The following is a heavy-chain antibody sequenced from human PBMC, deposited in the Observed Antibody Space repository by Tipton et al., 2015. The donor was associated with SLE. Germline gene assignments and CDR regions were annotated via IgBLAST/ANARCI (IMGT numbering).Heavy chain of an antibody. CDR3: ARHNYFDSSGYYGDAFDI. CDR2: VYISGSP. CDR1: GDSITSGTYY. V-gene: IGHV4-61*02. D-gene: IGHD3-22*01. Sequence: TLSLTCTVSGDSITSGTYYWSWIRQPAGKGLACIGRVYISGSPNYNPSLQSRVTISLDMSNNQFSLKLTSVTAADTAVYYCARHNYFDSSGYYGDAFDIWGQGTMVTVSS. J-gene: IGHJ3*02.